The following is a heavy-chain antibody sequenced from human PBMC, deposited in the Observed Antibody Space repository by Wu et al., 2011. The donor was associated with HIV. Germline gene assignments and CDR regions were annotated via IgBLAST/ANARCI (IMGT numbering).Heavy chain of an antibody. CDR1: GGTFSNYA. D-gene: IGHD2-2*01. Sequence: QVQLVQSGAEVKKPGSSVKVPCKASGGTFSNYATSWVRQAPGEGLEWMGGILPIFGAADYAQKFQGRVTITADTSTSTVYMELSSLRSEDTAVYYCARGLGYCSSPSCLRTGFFQHWGQGTLVTVSS. V-gene: IGHV1-69*14. CDR3: ARGLGYCSSPSCLRTGFFQH. J-gene: IGHJ1*01. CDR2: ILPIFGAA.